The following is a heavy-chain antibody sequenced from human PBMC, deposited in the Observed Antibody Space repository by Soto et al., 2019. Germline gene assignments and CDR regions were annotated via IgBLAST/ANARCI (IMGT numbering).Heavy chain of an antibody. CDR2: ISAYNGNT. D-gene: IGHD3-22*01. CDR3: AREGDYYESSGHDNAFDI. J-gene: IGHJ3*02. Sequence: GASVKVSCKASGYTFTSYGISWVRQAPGQGLEWMGWISAYNGNTNYAQKLQGRVTMTTDTSRSTAYMELGSLISDDPTVYYCAREGDYYESSGHDNAFDIWGQGTRVTVS. V-gene: IGHV1-18*01. CDR1: GYTFTSYG.